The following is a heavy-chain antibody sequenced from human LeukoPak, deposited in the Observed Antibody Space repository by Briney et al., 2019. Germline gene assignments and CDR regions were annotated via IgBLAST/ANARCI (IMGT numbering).Heavy chain of an antibody. CDR3: AKRWHSSSYYDY. J-gene: IGHJ4*02. D-gene: IGHD6-6*01. V-gene: IGHV3-23*01. CDR1: GFTFSSYA. CDR2: ISGSGGST. Sequence: GGSLRLSCADSGFTFSSYAMSWVRQAPGKGLEWVSAISGSGGSTYYADSVKGRFTISRDNSKNTLYLQMNSLRAEDTAVYYCAKRWHSSSYYDYWGQGTLVTVSS.